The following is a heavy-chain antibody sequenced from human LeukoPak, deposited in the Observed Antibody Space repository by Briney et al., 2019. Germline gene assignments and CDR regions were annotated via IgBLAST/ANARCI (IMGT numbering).Heavy chain of an antibody. CDR1: GFTFSTYG. CDR2: ISYDGSNK. J-gene: IGHJ6*03. D-gene: IGHD1-7*01. Sequence: GRSLRLSCAASGFTFSTYGIHWVRQAPGKGLEWVAVISYDGSNKYYADSVKGRFTISRDNSKNTLYLQMNSLRAEDTAVYYCAREGWNYDLGRIFYYYFYYMDVWGKGTTVTVSS. V-gene: IGHV3-30-3*01. CDR3: AREGWNYDLGRIFYYYFYYMDV.